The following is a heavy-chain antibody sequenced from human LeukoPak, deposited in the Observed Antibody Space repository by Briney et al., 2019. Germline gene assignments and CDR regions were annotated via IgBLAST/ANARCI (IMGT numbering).Heavy chain of an antibody. D-gene: IGHD6-13*01. CDR2: ISYDGSYK. V-gene: IGHV3-30*18. CDR1: EFTFSTYG. Sequence: GGSLRLSCAASEFTFSTYGMHWVRQAPGKGLEWVAVISYDGSYKFYADSVKGRFTISRDNSKSTLYLQMNSLKAEDTAVYYCAKDRYSGLNTIDYWGQGTLVTVSS. CDR3: AKDRYSGLNTIDY. J-gene: IGHJ4*02.